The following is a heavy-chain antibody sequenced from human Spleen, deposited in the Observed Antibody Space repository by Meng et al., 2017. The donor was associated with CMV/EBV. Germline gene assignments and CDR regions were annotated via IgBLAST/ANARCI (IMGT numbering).Heavy chain of an antibody. D-gene: IGHD2-21*01. CDR2: IRTKTYGGTT. J-gene: IGHJ6*02. CDR1: GFTFGDYI. Sequence: GGSLRLSCTASGFTFGDYIMTWVRQAPGKGLEWVGFIRTKTYGGTTEYAASVRGRFTISRDDSKTTAYLQRNKLKTEDTAVYYCTRVVIYKAYGMDVWGQGTTVTVSS. CDR3: TRVVIYKAYGMDV. V-gene: IGHV3-49*04.